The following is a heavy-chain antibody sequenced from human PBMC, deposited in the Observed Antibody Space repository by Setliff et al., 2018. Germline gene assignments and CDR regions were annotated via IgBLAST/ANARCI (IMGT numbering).Heavy chain of an antibody. CDR2: IYYSGST. V-gene: IGHV4-59*12. Sequence: SETLSLTCSVSGGSITSDYWSWIRQPPGKGLEWIGYIYYSGSTNYNPSLKSRVTMSVDTSKNQFSLKLSSVTAADTAVYCCARESNSGYLDYWGQGTLVTVSS. D-gene: IGHD3-22*01. J-gene: IGHJ4*02. CDR1: GGSITSDY. CDR3: ARESNSGYLDY.